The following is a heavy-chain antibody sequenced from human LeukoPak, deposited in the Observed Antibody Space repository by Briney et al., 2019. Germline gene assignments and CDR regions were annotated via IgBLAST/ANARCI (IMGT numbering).Heavy chain of an antibody. V-gene: IGHV3-23*01. Sequence: PGGSLRLSCAASGFTFSSYGMSWVRQAPGKGLEWVSAISGSGGSTYYADSVKGRFTTSRDNSKNSLYLQMNSLRAEDTAVYYCARVSGYDYIKTRSLDYWGQGTLVTVSS. CDR1: GFTFSSYG. D-gene: IGHD5-12*01. CDR3: ARVSGYDYIKTRSLDY. J-gene: IGHJ4*02. CDR2: ISGSGGST.